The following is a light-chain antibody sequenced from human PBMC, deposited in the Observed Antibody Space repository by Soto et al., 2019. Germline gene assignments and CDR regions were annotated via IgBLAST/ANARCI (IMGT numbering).Light chain of an antibody. CDR2: DVS. V-gene: IGLV2-11*01. Sequence: QSALTQPRSVSGSPGQSVTISCTGTSSDVGGYNYVSWYQQHPGKAPKLMIYDVSKRPSGVPDRFSGSKSGNTASLTISGLQAEDEDDYYCCSYAGSYTFVLGTGTKVTVL. CDR1: SSDVGGYNY. J-gene: IGLJ1*01. CDR3: CSYAGSYTFV.